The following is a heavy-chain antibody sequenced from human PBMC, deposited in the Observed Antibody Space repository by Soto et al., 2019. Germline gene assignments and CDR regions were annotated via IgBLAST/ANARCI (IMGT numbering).Heavy chain of an antibody. CDR2: INSDGSST. CDR1: GFTFSSYW. D-gene: IGHD2-21*02. Sequence: PGGSLRLSCAASGFTFSSYWMHWVRQAPGKGLVWVSRINSDGSSTSYADSVKGRFTISRDNAKNTLYLQMNSLRAEDTAVYYCAREPKDYCGGDCYIPVGEDYYYGMEVWGQGTMVTVSS. CDR3: AREPKDYCGGDCYIPVGEDYYYGMEV. J-gene: IGHJ6*02. V-gene: IGHV3-74*01.